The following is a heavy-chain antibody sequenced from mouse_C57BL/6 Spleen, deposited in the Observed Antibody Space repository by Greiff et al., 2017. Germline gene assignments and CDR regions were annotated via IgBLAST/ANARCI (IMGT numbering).Heavy chain of an antibody. CDR1: GFTFSSYA. CDR2: ISSGGDYI. Sequence: EVNVVESGEGLVKPGGSLKLSCAASGFTFSSYAMSWVRQTPEKRLEWVAYISSGGDYIYYADTVKGRFTISRDNARNTLYLQMSSLKSEDTAMYYCTREGAYGNYVRFAYWGQGTLVTVSA. J-gene: IGHJ3*01. CDR3: TREGAYGNYVRFAY. V-gene: IGHV5-9-1*02. D-gene: IGHD2-1*01.